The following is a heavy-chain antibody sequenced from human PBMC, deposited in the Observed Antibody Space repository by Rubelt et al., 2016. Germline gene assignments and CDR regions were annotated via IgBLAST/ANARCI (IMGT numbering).Heavy chain of an antibody. CDR3: ARAYGDYLYYFDF. CDR2: IYYIGST. V-gene: IGHV4-31*03. CDR1: GGSINSGGYY. J-gene: IGHJ4*02. Sequence: QLQLQVSGPGLVKPSQTLSLTCTVSGGSINSGGYYWSWIRQHPGKGLEWIGYIYYIGSTAYNPYLKSRFPISLDTSKNQLTLKWNAVTAADTAVDYCARAYGDYLYYFDFWGQGTLVTVSS. D-gene: IGHD4-17*01.